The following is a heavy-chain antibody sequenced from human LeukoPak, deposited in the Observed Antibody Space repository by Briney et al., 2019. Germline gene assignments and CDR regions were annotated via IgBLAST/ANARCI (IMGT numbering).Heavy chain of an antibody. CDR2: ISYDGSNK. J-gene: IGHJ4*02. V-gene: IGHV3-30-3*02. CDR1: GFTFSSYA. CDR3: AKSYNWNDPALGG. Sequence: SGGSLRLSCAASGFTFSSYAMNWVRQAPGKGLEWVAVISYDGSNKHYADSVKGRFTISRDNSKNTLYLQMNSLRAEDTAVYYCAKSYNWNDPALGGWGQGTLVTVSS. D-gene: IGHD1-1*01.